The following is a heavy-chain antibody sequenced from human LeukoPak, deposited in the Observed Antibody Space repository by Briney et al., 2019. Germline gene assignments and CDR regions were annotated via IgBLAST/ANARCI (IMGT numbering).Heavy chain of an antibody. Sequence: WASVKVSCKASGGTFSSYAISWVRQAPGQGLEWMGRIIPIFGTANYAQKFQGRVTITTDESTSTAYMELSSLRSEDTAVYYCARDRWAITMVRGVYYMDVWGKGTTVTVSS. CDR3: ARDRWAITMVRGVYYMDV. D-gene: IGHD3-10*01. CDR2: IIPIFGTA. CDR1: GGTFSSYA. J-gene: IGHJ6*03. V-gene: IGHV1-69*05.